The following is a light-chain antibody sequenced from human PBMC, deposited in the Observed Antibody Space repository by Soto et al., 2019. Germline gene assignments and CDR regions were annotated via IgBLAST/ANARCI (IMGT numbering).Light chain of an antibody. Sequence: EIVMTQSPATLPVSPGERVTLSCRASQSVSSDLAWYQQKPGQAPRLLIYGASSRATGIPDRFSGSGSGTDFTLTISRLEPEDFAVYYCQQYGSSSITFGQGTRLE. V-gene: IGKV3-20*01. CDR3: QQYGSSSIT. J-gene: IGKJ5*01. CDR1: QSVSSD. CDR2: GAS.